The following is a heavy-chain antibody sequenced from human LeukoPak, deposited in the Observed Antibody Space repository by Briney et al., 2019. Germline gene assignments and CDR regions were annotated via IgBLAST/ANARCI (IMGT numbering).Heavy chain of an antibody. CDR1: GYTFTDYY. CDR3: ARGHRIAARGDYFAY. Sequence: ASVKVSFKASGYTFTDYYMHWVRQDPGQGLEWMGVINPSGGSPTYTQKFQGRVTMTSDTSTSTVYMELSSLRSDDTAVYFCARGHRIAARGDYFAYWGQGTLVTVSS. CDR2: INPSGGSP. V-gene: IGHV1-46*01. J-gene: IGHJ4*02. D-gene: IGHD6-6*01.